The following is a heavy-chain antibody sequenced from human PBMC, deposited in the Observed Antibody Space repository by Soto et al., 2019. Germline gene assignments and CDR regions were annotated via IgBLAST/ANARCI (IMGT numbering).Heavy chain of an antibody. CDR1: GGSISSSNW. CDR2: IYHSGST. Sequence: QVQLQESGPGLVKPSGTLSLTCAVSGGSISSSNWWSWVRQPPGKGLEWIGEIYHSGSTNYNPSLKSRVTISVDKTKNPFSLKLSFVTAADTAVYYCARDYMVRGAMRWFDPWGQGTLVTVSS. J-gene: IGHJ5*02. V-gene: IGHV4-4*02. D-gene: IGHD3-10*01. CDR3: ARDYMVRGAMRWFDP.